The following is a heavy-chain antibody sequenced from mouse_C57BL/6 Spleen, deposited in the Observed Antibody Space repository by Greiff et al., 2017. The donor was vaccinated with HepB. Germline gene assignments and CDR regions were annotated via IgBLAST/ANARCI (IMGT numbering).Heavy chain of an antibody. Sequence: VQLKQSGAELVRPGASVTLSCKASGYTFTDYEMHWVKQTPVHGLEWIGAIDPETGGTAYNQKFKGKAILTADKSSSTAYMELRSLTSEDSAVYYCTRNDGSSSWYFDVWGTGTTVTVSS. CDR2: IDPETGGT. J-gene: IGHJ1*03. D-gene: IGHD1-1*01. CDR1: GYTFTDYE. V-gene: IGHV1-15*01. CDR3: TRNDGSSSWYFDV.